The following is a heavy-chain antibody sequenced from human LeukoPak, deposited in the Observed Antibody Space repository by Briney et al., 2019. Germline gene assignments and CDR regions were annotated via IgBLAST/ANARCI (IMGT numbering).Heavy chain of an antibody. D-gene: IGHD3-16*02. V-gene: IGHV3-21*01. Sequence: GGSLRLSCAASGFTFSSYSMNWVRQAPGKGLEWVSSISSSSSYIYYADSVKGRFTISRDNAKNSLYLQMNSLRAEDTAVYYCAREYDYVWGSYRYDPEIPFDYWGQGTLVTVSS. CDR3: AREYDYVWGSYRYDPEIPFDY. CDR1: GFTFSSYS. J-gene: IGHJ4*02. CDR2: ISSSSSYI.